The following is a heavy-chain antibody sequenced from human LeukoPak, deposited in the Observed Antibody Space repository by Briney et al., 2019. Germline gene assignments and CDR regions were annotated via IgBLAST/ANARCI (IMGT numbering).Heavy chain of an antibody. CDR1: GFTFSDYY. CDR3: ARGDFGRYAFDF. V-gene: IGHV3-11*01. Sequence: GGSLRLSCAPSGFTFSDYYMSWIRQAPGKGLEWVSYISSSGSTIYYADSLKGRFTISRDNAKNSLSLQMDSLRAEDTAVYYCARGDFGRYAFDFWGQGTMVTVSS. J-gene: IGHJ3*01. CDR2: ISSSGSTI. D-gene: IGHD2/OR15-2a*01.